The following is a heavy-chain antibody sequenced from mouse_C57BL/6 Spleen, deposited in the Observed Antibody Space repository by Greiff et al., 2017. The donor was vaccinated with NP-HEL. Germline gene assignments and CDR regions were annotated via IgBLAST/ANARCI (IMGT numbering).Heavy chain of an antibody. Sequence: QVQLKQSGAELVRPGASVTLSCKASGYTFTDYEMHWVKQTPVHGLEWIGAIDPETGGTAYNQKFKGKAILTADKSSSTAYMELRSLTSEDSAVYYCTKPPFITTVVAHFDYWGQGTTLTVSS. D-gene: IGHD1-1*01. CDR3: TKPPFITTVVAHFDY. V-gene: IGHV1-15*01. CDR1: GYTFTDYE. J-gene: IGHJ2*01. CDR2: IDPETGGT.